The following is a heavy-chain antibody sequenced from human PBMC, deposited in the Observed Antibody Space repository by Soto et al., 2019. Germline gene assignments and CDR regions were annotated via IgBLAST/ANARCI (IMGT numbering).Heavy chain of an antibody. D-gene: IGHD3-22*01. CDR3: APDLVSRNGAYDPFDI. Sequence: EVQLLESGGGLVQPGGSLRLSCAASGFTFSEYAMTWVRQAPGKGLEWVSVIGGAGSNIYYADSVEGRFTVSRDDSKNTLYLRMDSLRVEYMAVYYCAPDLVSRNGAYDPFDIWGLGTMVTVSS. CDR1: GFTFSEYA. V-gene: IGHV3-23*01. J-gene: IGHJ3*02. CDR2: IGGAGSNI.